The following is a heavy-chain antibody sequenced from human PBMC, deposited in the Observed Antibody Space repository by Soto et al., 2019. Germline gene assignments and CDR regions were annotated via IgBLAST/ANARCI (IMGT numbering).Heavy chain of an antibody. CDR1: EAIFRGYG. D-gene: IGHD6-13*01. CDR3: ATLDPYSSSCY. J-gene: IGHJ4*02. V-gene: IGHV3-33*08. Sequence: RVSSTVAEAIFRGYGMHWVSQAPGKGLEWVAVIRYDGSNINYADSVMGRFTISRDNSKNTLYLEMNSLRAEDTAVYYCATLDPYSSSCYWGQGTLVTVSS. CDR2: IRYDGSNI.